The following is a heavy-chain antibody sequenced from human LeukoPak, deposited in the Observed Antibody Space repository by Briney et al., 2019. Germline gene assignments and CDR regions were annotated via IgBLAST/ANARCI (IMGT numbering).Heavy chain of an antibody. V-gene: IGHV1-18*01. CDR3: ARDLGIAVAGTADY. Sequence: ASVKVSCKASGYTFTSYGISWVRQAPGQVLEWMGWISAYNGNTNYAQKLQGRVTMTTDTSTSTAYMELRSLRSDDTAVYYCARDLGIAVAGTADYWGQGTLVTVSS. CDR1: GYTFTSYG. CDR2: ISAYNGNT. D-gene: IGHD6-19*01. J-gene: IGHJ4*02.